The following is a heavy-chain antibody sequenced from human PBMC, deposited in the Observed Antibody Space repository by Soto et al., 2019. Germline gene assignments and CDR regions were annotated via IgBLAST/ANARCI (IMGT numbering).Heavy chain of an antibody. CDR3: ARDWDEVIRLYFDY. Sequence: QVQLVQSGAEVKKPGASVKVSCKASGYTFTSYGISWVRQAPGQRLEWIGWISAYNGNTNDAQKLQGRVTMTTDTATSTAYMELRSLRSDVTSVYYCARDWDEVIRLYFDYWGQGTQVTVSS. D-gene: IGHD5-12*01. V-gene: IGHV1-18*01. CDR1: GYTFTSYG. CDR2: ISAYNGNT. J-gene: IGHJ4*02.